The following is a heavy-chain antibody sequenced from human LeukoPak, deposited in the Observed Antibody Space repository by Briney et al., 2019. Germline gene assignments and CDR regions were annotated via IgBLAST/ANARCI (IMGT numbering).Heavy chain of an antibody. CDR1: GFTFSDSA. Sequence: GGSLRLSCEASGFTFSDSAMSWVRQASGRGLEWVSLISASGGDSYYADSVKGRFTVSRDSSKNTLHLQMNSLRAEDTAVYYCARDIELSCWGQGTLVTVSS. J-gene: IGHJ4*02. CDR2: ISASGGDS. V-gene: IGHV3-23*01. CDR3: ARDIELSC. D-gene: IGHD1-26*01.